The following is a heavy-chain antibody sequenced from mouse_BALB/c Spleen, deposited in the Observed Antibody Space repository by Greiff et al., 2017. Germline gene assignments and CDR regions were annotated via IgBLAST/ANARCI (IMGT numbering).Heavy chain of an antibody. CDR2: ISSGGGST. J-gene: IGHJ3*01. CDR1: GFAFSSYD. D-gene: IGHD2-10*02. V-gene: IGHV5-12-1*01. Sequence: DVKLVESGGGLVKPGGSLKLSCAASGFAFSSYDMSWVRQTPEKRLEWVAYISSGGGSTYYPDTVKGRFTISRDNAKNTLYLQMSSLKSEDTAMYYCARHKGYGNSWFAYWGQGTLVTVSA. CDR3: ARHKGYGNSWFAY.